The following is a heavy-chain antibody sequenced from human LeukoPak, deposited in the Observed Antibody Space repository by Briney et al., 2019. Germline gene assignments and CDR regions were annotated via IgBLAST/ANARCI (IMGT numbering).Heavy chain of an antibody. CDR3: AKAIHYYDSSGYLYYFDY. D-gene: IGHD3-22*01. Sequence: ASVKVSCKVSGYSLTELSMHWVRQAPGKGLEWMGGFDAEDGETIYAQKFQGRVTMTEDTSTDTAYMELSSLRAEDTAVYYCAKAIHYYDSSGYLYYFDYWGQGTLVTVSS. CDR1: GYSLTELS. J-gene: IGHJ4*02. V-gene: IGHV1-24*01. CDR2: FDAEDGET.